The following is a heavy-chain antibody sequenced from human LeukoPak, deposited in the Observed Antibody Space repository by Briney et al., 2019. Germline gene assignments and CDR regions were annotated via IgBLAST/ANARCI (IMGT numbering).Heavy chain of an antibody. D-gene: IGHD3-10*01. J-gene: IGHJ4*02. Sequence: GASVKVSCKASGYTFTGYHMHWVRQAPGQGLEWMGWINPNSGGTNYAQKFQGRVTMTRDTSISTAYMELSRLRSDDTAVYYCARGVGYYGSGEIDYWGQGTLVTVSS. CDR3: ARGVGYYGSGEIDY. CDR2: INPNSGGT. CDR1: GYTFTGYH. V-gene: IGHV1-2*02.